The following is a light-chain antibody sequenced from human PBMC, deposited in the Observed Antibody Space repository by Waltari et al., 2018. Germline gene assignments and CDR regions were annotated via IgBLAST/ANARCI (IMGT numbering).Light chain of an antibody. CDR2: DVI. V-gene: IGLV2-11*01. CDR3: CSYTGNYLRV. Sequence: QSALTQPRSVYGSPGQSVTISCTGTSRDVGYYNYVSCYQQHPGKAPKLIIYDVIERPSGVPGPFSAPKSGNTASLTISGLQAEDEADYYCCSYTGNYLRVFGGGTKLTVL. J-gene: IGLJ2*01. CDR1: SRDVGYYNY.